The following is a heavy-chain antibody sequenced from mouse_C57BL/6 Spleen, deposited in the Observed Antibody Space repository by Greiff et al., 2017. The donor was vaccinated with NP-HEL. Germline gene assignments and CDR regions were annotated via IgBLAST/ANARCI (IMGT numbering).Heavy chain of an antibody. Sequence: LQQSGAELVKPGASVKMSCKASGYTFTSYWITWVKQRPGQGLEWIGDIYPGSGSTNYNEKFKSKATLTVDTSSSTAYMQLSSLTSEDSAVYYCARRELYAMDYWGQGTSVTVSS. CDR3: ARRELYAMDY. D-gene: IGHD1-3*01. J-gene: IGHJ4*01. CDR1: GYTFTSYW. V-gene: IGHV1-55*01. CDR2: IYPGSGST.